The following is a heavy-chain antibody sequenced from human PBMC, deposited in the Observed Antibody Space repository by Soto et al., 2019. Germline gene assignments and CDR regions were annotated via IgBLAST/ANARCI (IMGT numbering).Heavy chain of an antibody. V-gene: IGHV3-23*01. CDR2: ISGSGGST. D-gene: IGHD3-16*01. Sequence: GGSLRLSCAASGFTFSSYAMSWVRQAPGKGLEWVSAISGSGGSTYYADSVKGRFTISRDNSKNTLYLQMNSSVTAADTAVYYCARVVPFMITFGGVIPPNWFDPWGQGTLVTVSS. CDR1: GFTFSSYA. CDR3: ARVVPFMITFGGVIPPNWFDP. J-gene: IGHJ5*02.